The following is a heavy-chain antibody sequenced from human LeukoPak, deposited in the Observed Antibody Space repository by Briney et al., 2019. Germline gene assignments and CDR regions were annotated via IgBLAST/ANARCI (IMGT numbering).Heavy chain of an antibody. CDR2: INTNTGNP. D-gene: IGHD3-22*01. J-gene: IGHJ4*02. Sequence: VASVKVSCKASGYTFTSYAMNWVRQAPGQGLEWMGWINTNTGNPTYAQGFTGRFVFSLDTSVSTAYLQISSLKAEDTAVYYCARQKTDYYDSSGYYIFDYWGQGTLVTVSS. V-gene: IGHV7-4-1*02. CDR1: GYTFTSYA. CDR3: ARQKTDYYDSSGYYIFDY.